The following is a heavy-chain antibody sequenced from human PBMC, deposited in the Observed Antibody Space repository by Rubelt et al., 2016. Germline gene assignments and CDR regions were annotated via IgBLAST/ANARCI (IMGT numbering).Heavy chain of an antibody. Sequence: EVQLVESGGGLVKPGESLRLSCAASGFTPSDYYMDWVRQAPGKGLEWVGSTRNKVKSYTTEYAASVKGRFTISRDDSKNSRYLQMNSLWAEDTAVYYCARVNWEESYPRSDYWGQGTLVTVSS. CDR3: ARVNWEESYPRSDY. J-gene: IGHJ4*02. D-gene: IGHD1-26*01. CDR1: GFTPSDYY. V-gene: IGHV3-72*01. CDR2: TRNKVKSYTT.